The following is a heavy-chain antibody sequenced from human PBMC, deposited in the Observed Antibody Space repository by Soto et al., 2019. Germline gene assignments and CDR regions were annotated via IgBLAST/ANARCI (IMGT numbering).Heavy chain of an antibody. CDR1: GGSITSSSYY. Sequence: ETLSLTCTVSGGSITSSSYYWGWILHPPGKGLEWIGSIYYSGSTYYNPSLKSRVTISVDTSKNQFSLKLSSVTAADTAVYYCATQEVGGSYVYTFDPWGQGTLVTVSS. CDR2: IYYSGST. V-gene: IGHV4-39*01. CDR3: ATQEVGGSYVYTFDP. J-gene: IGHJ5*02. D-gene: IGHD1-26*01.